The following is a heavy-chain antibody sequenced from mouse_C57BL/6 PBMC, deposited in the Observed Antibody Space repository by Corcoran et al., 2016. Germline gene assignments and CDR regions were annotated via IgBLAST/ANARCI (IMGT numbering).Heavy chain of an antibody. V-gene: IGHV1-26*01. CDR3: AKGYGSSHAMDY. CDR2: INPNNGGT. J-gene: IGHJ4*01. D-gene: IGHD1-1*01. Sequence: EVQLQQSGPELVKPGASVKISCKASGYTFTDYYMNWVKQSHGKSLEWIGDINPNNGGTSYNQKFKGKATLTVDKSSSTAYMELRSLTSEDSAVYYCAKGYGSSHAMDYWGQGTSVTVSS. CDR1: GYTFTDYY.